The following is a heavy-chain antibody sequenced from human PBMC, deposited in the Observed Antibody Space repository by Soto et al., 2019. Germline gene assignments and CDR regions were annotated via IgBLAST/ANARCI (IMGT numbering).Heavy chain of an antibody. V-gene: IGHV1-46*01. D-gene: IGHD3-16*01. CDR1: GYTFTSYY. CDR2: INPSGGST. J-gene: IGHJ4*02. CDR3: AAAGGDGWEDY. Sequence: QVQLVQSGAEVKKPGASVKVSCKASGYTFTSYYMHWVRQAPGQGLEWMGIINPSGGSTSYAQKFQGRVTMTRDTSTSTVYMELSSLRSEDTAVYYCAAAGGDGWEDYWGQGTLVTVSS.